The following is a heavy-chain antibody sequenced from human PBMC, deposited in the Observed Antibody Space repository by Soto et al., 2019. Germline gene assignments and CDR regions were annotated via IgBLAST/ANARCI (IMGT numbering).Heavy chain of an antibody. Sequence: QLQLQESGSGLVKPSQTLSLTCAVSGGSISSGGYSWGWIRQPPGKGLEWIGYIYHSGSTYYNPSLKSRVMIGVYSSKNQFSLKLSSVTAAETGVYYCATVPDYWGQGTLVTVSS. CDR3: ATVPDY. CDR1: GGSISSGGYS. V-gene: IGHV4-30-2*01. CDR2: IYHSGST. J-gene: IGHJ4*02.